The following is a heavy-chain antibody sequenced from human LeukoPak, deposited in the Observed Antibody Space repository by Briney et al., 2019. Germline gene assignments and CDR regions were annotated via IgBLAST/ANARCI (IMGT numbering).Heavy chain of an antibody. V-gene: IGHV3-33*08. Sequence: PGGSLRLSCAASGLTFSSYAMSWVRQAPGKGLEWVAVIWYDGSNKYYADSVKGRFTISRDNSKNTLYLQMNSLRGEDTAVYYCARYDDSFDYWGQGTLVTVSS. CDR1: GLTFSSYA. J-gene: IGHJ4*02. CDR2: IWYDGSNK. CDR3: ARYDDSFDY. D-gene: IGHD3-22*01.